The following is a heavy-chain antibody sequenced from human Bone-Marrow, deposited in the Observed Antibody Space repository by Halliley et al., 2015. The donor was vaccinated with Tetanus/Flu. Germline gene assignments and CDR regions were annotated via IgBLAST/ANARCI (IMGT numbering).Heavy chain of an antibody. D-gene: IGHD3-10*01. J-gene: IGHJ4*02. Sequence: EWIGYIYNRGSTNYNPSLRSRVTMSIDTSKNQFSLNLNSVTTADTAVYYCARTFGESDFFDYWGQGVLVTVSS. V-gene: IGHV4-59*01. CDR3: ARTFGESDFFDY. CDR2: IYNRGST.